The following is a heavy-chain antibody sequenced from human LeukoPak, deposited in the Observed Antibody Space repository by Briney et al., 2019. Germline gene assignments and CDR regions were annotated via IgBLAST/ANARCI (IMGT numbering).Heavy chain of an antibody. D-gene: IGHD6-19*01. J-gene: IGHJ4*02. CDR1: GGSISSSSYY. V-gene: IGHV4-39*01. CDR3: ARLVGRRSYSSGWYRSQGNCFDY. CDR2: IYYSGST. Sequence: PSETLSLTCTVSGGSISSSSYYWGWIRQPPGKGLEWIGSIYYSGSTYYNPSLKGRVTISVDTSKNQFSLKLSSVTAADTAVYYCARLVGRRSYSSGWYRSQGNCFDYWGQGTLVTVSS.